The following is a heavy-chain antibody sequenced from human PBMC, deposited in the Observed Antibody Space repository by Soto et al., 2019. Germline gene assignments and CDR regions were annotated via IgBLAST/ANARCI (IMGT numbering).Heavy chain of an antibody. CDR3: ARTPLTSDAFDI. D-gene: IGHD2-15*01. CDR2: IWYDGTSK. Sequence: QVQLVESGGGVVQPGRSLTLSCAASGFTFSTYAMHWVRQAPGKGLEWVAVIWYDGTSKFYADFVRGRFTISRDNSNNPLYLQLNSLRPDDTAVYYCARTPLTSDAFDIWGQGTTVTVSS. CDR1: GFTFSTYA. J-gene: IGHJ3*02. V-gene: IGHV3-33*01.